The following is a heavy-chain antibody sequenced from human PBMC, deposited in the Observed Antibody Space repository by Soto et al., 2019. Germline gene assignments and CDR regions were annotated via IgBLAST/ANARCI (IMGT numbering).Heavy chain of an antibody. J-gene: IGHJ3*02. Sequence: SATLSLTCTVSGDSIRTYFWSWIRQPPGKGLEWIGYVFNSGSTNSNPSLTSRVTILLDTSRNQISLRLSSVTAADTAVYYCARARSGYNIDALDIWGQGTMVTVSS. D-gene: IGHD5-12*01. V-gene: IGHV4-59*01. CDR2: VFNSGST. CDR1: GDSIRTYF. CDR3: ARARSGYNIDALDI.